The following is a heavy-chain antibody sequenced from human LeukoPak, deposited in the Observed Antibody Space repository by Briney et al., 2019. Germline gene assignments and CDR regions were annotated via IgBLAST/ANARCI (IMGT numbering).Heavy chain of an antibody. J-gene: IGHJ3*02. CDR1: GASISSFY. CDR3: ARDWITGTGDAFDI. CDR2: IYYSGNT. V-gene: IGHV4-59*01. D-gene: IGHD1-7*01. Sequence: PSETLSLTCIVPGASISSFYWSWIRQPPGKGLEWIGYIYYSGNTNYSTSLKSRVTMPGAPPSNQFSLKLSSVTAADTAVYYCARDWITGTGDAFDIWGQGTMVTVAS.